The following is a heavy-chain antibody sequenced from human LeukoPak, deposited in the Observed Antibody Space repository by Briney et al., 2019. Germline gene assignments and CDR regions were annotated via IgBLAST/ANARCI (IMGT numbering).Heavy chain of an antibody. V-gene: IGHV3-7*01. J-gene: IGHJ4*02. CDR2: IKQDGSEK. CDR3: ARGGSSSSWLDY. CDR1: GFTFRTYW. D-gene: IGHD6-13*01. Sequence: GGSLRLSCTASGFTFRTYWMSWVRQAPGRGLEWVANIKQDGSEKYYVDSVKGRFTISRDNAKNSLYLQMNSLRAEDTAVYYCARGGSSSSWLDYWGQGTLVTVSS.